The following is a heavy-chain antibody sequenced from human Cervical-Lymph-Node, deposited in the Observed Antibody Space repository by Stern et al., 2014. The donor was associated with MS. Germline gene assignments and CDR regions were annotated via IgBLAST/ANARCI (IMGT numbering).Heavy chain of an antibody. CDR1: GYTFIRYG. CDR3: ARDLASGSYYGRYFQH. V-gene: IGHV1-18*01. D-gene: IGHD1-26*01. Sequence: QVQLGQSGAEVKKPGASVKVSCKTSGYTFIRYGISWVRQAPGQGLEWMGWISGYNGNTNYAQKFQGRVTMTTDTSTSTVSMELRSLRSDDTAVYYCARDLASGSYYGRYFQHWGQGTLVTVSS. CDR2: ISGYNGNT. J-gene: IGHJ1*01.